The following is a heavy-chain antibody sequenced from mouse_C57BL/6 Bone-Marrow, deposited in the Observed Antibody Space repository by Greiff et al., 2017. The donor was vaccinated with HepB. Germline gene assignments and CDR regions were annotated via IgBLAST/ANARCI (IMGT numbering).Heavy chain of an antibody. CDR1: GYTFTSYW. CDR2: IDPSDSYT. J-gene: IGHJ4*01. V-gene: IGHV1-59*01. Sequence: VQLQQSGPELARPWASVKLSCKASGYTFTSYWMHWVKQRPGQGLEWIGVIDPSDSYTNYNQKFKGKATLTVDTSSSTAYMQLSSLTSEDSAVYYCARDDGYDVGYYYAMDYWGQGTSVTVSS. D-gene: IGHD2-2*01. CDR3: ARDDGYDVGYYYAMDY.